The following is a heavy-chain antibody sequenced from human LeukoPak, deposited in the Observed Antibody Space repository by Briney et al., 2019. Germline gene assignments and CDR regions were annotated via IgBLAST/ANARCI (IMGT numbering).Heavy chain of an antibody. CDR1: GFTFSSYS. V-gene: IGHV3-21*01. CDR3: ASGPEDPYYFDY. J-gene: IGHJ4*02. Sequence: PGGSLRLSCAASGFTFSSYSMNWVRQAPGKGLEWVSSISSSSSYIYYADSVKGRFTISRDNAKNSLYLQMNSLRAEDTAVYYCASGPEDPYYFDYRGQGTLVTVSS. CDR2: ISSSSSYI.